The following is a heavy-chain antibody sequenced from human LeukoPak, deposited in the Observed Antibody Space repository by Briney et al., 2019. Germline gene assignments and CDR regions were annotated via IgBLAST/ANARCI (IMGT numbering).Heavy chain of an antibody. CDR1: GYTFTGYY. Sequence: ASVKVSCKASGYTFTGYYMHWVRQAPGQGLEWMGWINPNSGGTNYAQKLQGRVTMTTDTSTSTAYMELRSLRSDDTAVYYCCILRDYYDSSGYYHYFDYWGQGTLVTVSS. CDR3: CILRDYYDSSGYYHYFDY. J-gene: IGHJ4*02. CDR2: INPNSGGT. V-gene: IGHV1-2*02. D-gene: IGHD3-22*01.